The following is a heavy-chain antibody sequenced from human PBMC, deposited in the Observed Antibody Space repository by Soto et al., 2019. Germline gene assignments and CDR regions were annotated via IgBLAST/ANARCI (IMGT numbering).Heavy chain of an antibody. CDR3: ARTYDFWSGYYLASRVMDV. V-gene: IGHV3-48*01. J-gene: IGHJ6*04. D-gene: IGHD3-3*01. Sequence: GGSLRLSCAASGFTFSSYSMNWVRQAPGKGLEWVSYISSSSSTIYYADSVKGRFTISRDNAKNSLYLQMNSLRAEDTAVYYCARTYDFWSGYYLASRVMDVWGKGTTVTVSS. CDR1: GFTFSSYS. CDR2: ISSSSSTI.